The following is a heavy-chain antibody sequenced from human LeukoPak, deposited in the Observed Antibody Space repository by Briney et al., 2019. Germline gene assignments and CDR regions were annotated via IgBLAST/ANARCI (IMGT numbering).Heavy chain of an antibody. D-gene: IGHD7-27*01. V-gene: IGHV4-38-2*02. CDR3: ARAKLGGDYYYLDV. J-gene: IGHJ6*03. CDR1: GYSISSGYQ. CDR2: VYRSGGT. Sequence: SETLSLTCSVSGYSISSGYQWDWIRQHPGKGLEWIGTVYRSGGTYYKPSLESRVSISVDTSKNQFSLKLRSMTAADTAVYYCARAKLGGDYYYLDVWGKGTTVTVSS.